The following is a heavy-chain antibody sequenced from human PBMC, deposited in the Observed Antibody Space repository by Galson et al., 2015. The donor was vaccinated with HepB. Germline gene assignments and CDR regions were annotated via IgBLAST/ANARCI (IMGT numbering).Heavy chain of an antibody. Sequence: SVKVSCKASGGTFSSYAISWVRQAPGQGLEWMGGIIPIFGTANYAQKFQGRVTITADKSTSTAYMELSSLRSEDTAVYYCASGYSYGRLDYWGQGTLVTVSS. V-gene: IGHV1-69*06. D-gene: IGHD5-18*01. CDR2: IIPIFGTA. CDR1: GGTFSSYA. J-gene: IGHJ4*02. CDR3: ASGYSYGRLDY.